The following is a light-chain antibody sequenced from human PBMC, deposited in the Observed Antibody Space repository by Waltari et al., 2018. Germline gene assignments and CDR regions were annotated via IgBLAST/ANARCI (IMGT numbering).Light chain of an antibody. V-gene: IGLV3-21*01. Sequence: SYVLTQPPSVSVAPGETASITWGGNNIGYKSGHWYQQKPGQTPGLVLLYGTDRPPGISGRFSGSSSQNTATPTISRVEAEDEAVYYGQVWDGGDHPAVVFGGGTKLTVL. CDR1: NIGYKS. J-gene: IGLJ2*01. CDR2: YGT. CDR3: QVWDGGDHPAVV.